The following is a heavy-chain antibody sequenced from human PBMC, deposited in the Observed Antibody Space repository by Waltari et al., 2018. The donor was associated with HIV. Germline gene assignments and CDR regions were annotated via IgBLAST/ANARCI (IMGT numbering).Heavy chain of an antibody. J-gene: IGHJ4*02. CDR3: AKDIRTYYDSSGRLGY. CDR1: GFTFRSYA. D-gene: IGHD3-22*01. CDR2: ISGSGGST. V-gene: IGHV3-23*01. Sequence: EVQLLESGGGLVQPGGSLVLSCAASGFTFRSYAMRRGRQAPGKVLQWVSCISGSGGSTYYADSVKGRFTISRDNSENPLYLQMNSLRAEDTAVDYCAKDIRTYYDSSGRLGYWGQGTLVTVSS.